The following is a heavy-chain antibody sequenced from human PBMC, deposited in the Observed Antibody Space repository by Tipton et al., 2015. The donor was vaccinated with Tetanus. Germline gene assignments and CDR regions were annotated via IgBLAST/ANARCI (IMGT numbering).Heavy chain of an antibody. Sequence: TLSLTCTVSGGSVSSGSYYWGWIRQPPGKGLEWIGSIYYSGSTYYNPSLKSRVTISVDTSKNQFSLKLSSVTAADTAVYYCARQVIVVVVAATRGDFDYWGQGTLVTVSS. CDR2: IYYSGST. CDR1: GGSVSSGSYY. V-gene: IGHV4-39*01. CDR3: ARQVIVVVVAATRGDFDY. J-gene: IGHJ4*02. D-gene: IGHD2-15*01.